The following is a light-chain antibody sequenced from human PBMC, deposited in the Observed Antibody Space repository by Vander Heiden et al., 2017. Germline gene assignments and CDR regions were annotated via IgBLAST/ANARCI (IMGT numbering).Light chain of an antibody. CDR1: NIGSKS. J-gene: IGLJ2*01. CDR2: DDS. CDR3: QVWDSSSDHPNVV. Sequence: YVLTPPPSVSVGPGQTARITCGGNNIGSKSVNLYEQKPGQAPGLVVYDDSDRHSGSTERFSGSNSGNTATMTISRVEAGDEADYYCQVWDSSSDHPNVVFGGGTKLTVL. V-gene: IGLV3-21*02.